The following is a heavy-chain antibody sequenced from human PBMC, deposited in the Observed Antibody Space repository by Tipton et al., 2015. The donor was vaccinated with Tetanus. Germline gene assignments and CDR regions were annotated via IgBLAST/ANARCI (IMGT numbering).Heavy chain of an antibody. Sequence: QLVQSGAEVKKPGASVKVSCKASGYTFTGYYIYWVRQAPGQGLEWMGWIDPNGGGTNYAQKFQGRVTMTRDTSISTAYMELSSLRSDDTAVYYCARDRGDYIYYGMDVWGPGTTVTVS. CDR2: IDPNGGGT. J-gene: IGHJ6*02. CDR3: ARDRGDYIYYGMDV. D-gene: IGHD3-22*01. CDR1: GYTFTGYY. V-gene: IGHV1-2*02.